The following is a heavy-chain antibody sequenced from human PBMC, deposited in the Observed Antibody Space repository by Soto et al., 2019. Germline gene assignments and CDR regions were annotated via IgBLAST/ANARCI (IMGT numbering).Heavy chain of an antibody. CDR1: GFTFSSYG. Sequence: QVQLVESGGGVVQPGRSLRLSCAASGFTFSSYGMHRVRQAPGKGLEWVAVISYDGSNKYYADSVKGRFTISRDNSKNTLYLQMNSLRAEDTAVYYCAKGPRTIFGVVTYGMDVWGQGTTVTVSS. CDR2: ISYDGSNK. CDR3: AKGPRTIFGVVTYGMDV. V-gene: IGHV3-30*18. J-gene: IGHJ6*02. D-gene: IGHD3-3*01.